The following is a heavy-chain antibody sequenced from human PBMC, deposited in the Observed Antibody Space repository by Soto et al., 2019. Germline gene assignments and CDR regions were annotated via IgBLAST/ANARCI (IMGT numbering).Heavy chain of an antibody. CDR1: GYTFTSYA. D-gene: IGHD4-17*01. Sequence: SAKPPFKSSGYTFTSYAMHWVRQAPGQRLEWMGWINAGNGNTKYSQKFQGRVTITRDTSASTAYMELSSLRSEDTAVYYCARDTDYGELGYWGQGTLVTVS. J-gene: IGHJ4*02. V-gene: IGHV1-3*01. CDR2: INAGNGNT. CDR3: ARDTDYGELGY.